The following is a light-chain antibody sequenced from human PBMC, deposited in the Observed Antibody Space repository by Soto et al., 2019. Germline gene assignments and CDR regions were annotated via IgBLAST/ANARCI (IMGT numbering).Light chain of an antibody. CDR3: ASWDDSLSGVV. CDR2: RNN. Sequence: QSVLTQPPSASGTPGQTVTISCSGGSSNIGNNFVYWYQQLPATAPKLLIYRNNQRPSGVPDRFSGSKSGTSASLAISGLRSEDEADYYCASWDDSLSGVVFGGGTKLTVL. CDR1: SSNIGNNF. J-gene: IGLJ2*01. V-gene: IGLV1-47*01.